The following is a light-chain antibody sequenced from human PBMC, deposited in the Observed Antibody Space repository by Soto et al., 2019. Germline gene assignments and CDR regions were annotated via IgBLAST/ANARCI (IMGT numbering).Light chain of an antibody. CDR3: QQYNSYWT. J-gene: IGKJ1*01. CDR2: KAS. V-gene: IGKV1-5*03. CDR1: QSISSW. Sequence: DIQMTQSPSTLSASVGDRVTITCRASQSISSWLAWYQQKPGKAPKLLIYKASSLESGVPPRFSGSESGTEFTLTISSLQPDDFATYYCQQYNSYWTFGQGTKVEI.